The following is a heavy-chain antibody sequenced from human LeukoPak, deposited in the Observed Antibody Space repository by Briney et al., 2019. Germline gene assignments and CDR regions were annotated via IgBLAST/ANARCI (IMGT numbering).Heavy chain of an antibody. CDR1: GFTVSSNY. J-gene: IGHJ4*02. V-gene: IGHV3-53*01. CDR2: IYSGGST. CDR3: ARSGLSRFGF. Sequence: PGGSLRLSCAASGFTVSSNYMSWVRQAPGKGLEWVSIIYSGGSTFYADSVKGRFTISRDNSKNTLYLQMNSLRAEDTAVYYCARSGLSRFGFWGQGTLVTVSS. D-gene: IGHD2/OR15-2a*01.